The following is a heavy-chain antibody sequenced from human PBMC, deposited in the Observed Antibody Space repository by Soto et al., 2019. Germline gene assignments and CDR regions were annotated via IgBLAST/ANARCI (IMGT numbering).Heavy chain of an antibody. Sequence: SGPTLVKPTQTLTLTCTFSGFSLSTSGVGVGWIRQPPGKALEWLALIYWDDDKRYSPSLKSRLTITKDTSKNQVVLTMTNMDPVDTATYYCAHAKSNYYDSSGYEYFQHWGQGTLVTVSS. CDR1: GFSLSTSGVG. J-gene: IGHJ1*01. CDR3: AHAKSNYYDSSGYEYFQH. V-gene: IGHV2-5*02. D-gene: IGHD3-22*01. CDR2: IYWDDDK.